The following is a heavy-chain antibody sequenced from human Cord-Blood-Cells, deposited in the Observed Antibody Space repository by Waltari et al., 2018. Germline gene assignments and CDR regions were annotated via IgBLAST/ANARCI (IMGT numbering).Heavy chain of an antibody. D-gene: IGHD1-7*01. CDR3: ATVELPYDAFDI. V-gene: IGHV1-24*01. J-gene: IGHJ3*02. CDR1: GYTLPELT. CDR2: FDPEDGET. Sequence: QVQLVQSGAEVKKPGASVKVSCKVSGYTLPELTMHGVRQAPGKGLEWMGGFDPEDGETIYAQKFQGRVTMTEDTSTDTAYMELSSLRSEDTAVYYCATVELPYDAFDIWGQGTMVTVSS.